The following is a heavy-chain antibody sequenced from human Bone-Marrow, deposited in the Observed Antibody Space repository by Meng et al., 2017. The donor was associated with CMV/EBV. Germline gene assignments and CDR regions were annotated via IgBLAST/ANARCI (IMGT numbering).Heavy chain of an antibody. CDR2: IYSGGST. CDR1: GFTVSSNY. D-gene: IGHD6-19*01. CDR3: ARELGWLSGMDV. V-gene: IGHV3-66*02. Sequence: GESLKISCAASGFTVSSNYMSWVRQAPGKGLEWVSGIYSGGSTYYADSVKGRFTISRANSKITLYLQRDSLSAEDTAVYYCARELGWLSGMDVWGQGTLVTVSS. J-gene: IGHJ6*02.